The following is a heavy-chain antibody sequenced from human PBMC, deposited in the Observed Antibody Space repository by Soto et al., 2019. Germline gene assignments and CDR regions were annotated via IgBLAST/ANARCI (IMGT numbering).Heavy chain of an antibody. CDR3: ARGPYSSGWYVVDY. V-gene: IGHV4-4*07. CDR1: GASISAYA. CDR2: LYSSGNT. D-gene: IGHD6-19*01. J-gene: IGHJ4*02. Sequence: QVQLQESAPGLVKPSETLSLTCTVSGASISAYAWSWIRQPAGKGLEWIGRLYSSGNTNYNPSFKSRLTMSADTSKNQFSLKLSSVTAADTAVYYCARGPYSSGWYVVDYWGQGTLVTVSS.